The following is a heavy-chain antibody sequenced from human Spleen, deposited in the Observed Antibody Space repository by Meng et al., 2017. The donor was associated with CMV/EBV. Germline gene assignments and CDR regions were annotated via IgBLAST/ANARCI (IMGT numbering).Heavy chain of an antibody. J-gene: IGHJ3*02. CDR3: ARIPRYSGYDDGAYDI. D-gene: IGHD5-12*01. Sequence: ASVKVSCKASGGTFSSYAISWVRQAPGQGLEWMGWINPNTGGTNYAQQFQGRVTMTRDTPITTAFMELRRLRSDDTAVYYCARIPRYSGYDDGAYDIWGQGTMVTVSS. CDR1: GGTFSSYA. CDR2: INPNTGGT. V-gene: IGHV1-2*02.